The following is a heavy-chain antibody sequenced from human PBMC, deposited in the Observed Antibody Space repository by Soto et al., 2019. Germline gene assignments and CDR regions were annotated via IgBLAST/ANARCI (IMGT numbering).Heavy chain of an antibody. V-gene: IGHV3-53*01. CDR2: INSDGST. Sequence: EVQLVESGEGLIPPGGSLRLSCAASGFLVNSAYMTWVRQAPGKGLEWLSMINSDGSTLYAESVKGRFTISRDNSKIRLDLQMNSLRAEDTAMYYCARSGYSFAWGYWGQGTLVIVTS. J-gene: IGHJ4*02. CDR1: GFLVNSAY. D-gene: IGHD5-18*01. CDR3: ARSGYSFAWGY.